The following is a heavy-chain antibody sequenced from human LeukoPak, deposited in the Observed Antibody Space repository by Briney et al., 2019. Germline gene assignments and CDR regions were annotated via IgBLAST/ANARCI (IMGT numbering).Heavy chain of an antibody. Sequence: PGGSLRLSCAASGFTVTSNYMSWVRQAPGKGLEWVSVIYSGGSTYYADSVKGRFTISRDNSKNTLYLQMNSLRAEDTAVYYCARDGFTIFGVAYLPGWFDPWGQGTLVTVSS. J-gene: IGHJ5*02. CDR3: ARDGFTIFGVAYLPGWFDP. D-gene: IGHD3-3*01. CDR2: IYSGGST. V-gene: IGHV3-53*01. CDR1: GFTVTSNY.